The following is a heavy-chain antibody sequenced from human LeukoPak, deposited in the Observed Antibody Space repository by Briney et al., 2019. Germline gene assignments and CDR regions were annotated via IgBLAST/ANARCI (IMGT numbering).Heavy chain of an antibody. CDR1: GYTFTSYG. CDR2: SSAYNGNR. D-gene: IGHD2-2*02. CDR3: ARGPRYCSTTSCYNEWYWFDP. J-gene: IGHJ5*02. V-gene: IGHV1-18*01. Sequence: ASVKVSCKASGYTFTSYGISWVRQAPGQGLEWMGWSSAYNGNRNYAQKLQGRVTMTTDKSTSTVYMEVRSLRSDDTAVYYCARGPRYCSTTSCYNEWYWFDPWGQGTLVTVSS.